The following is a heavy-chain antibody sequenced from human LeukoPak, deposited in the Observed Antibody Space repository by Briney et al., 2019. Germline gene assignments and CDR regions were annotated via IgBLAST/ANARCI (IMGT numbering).Heavy chain of an antibody. CDR3: ARDTGYHTFDY. J-gene: IGHJ4*02. Sequence: GGSLRLSCATSGFTFSRYWMTWVRQAPGKGLEWVASIKEDGSEKYHVDSGKGRFTVSRDNAKNSLYLQMNSLRVEDTAVYYCARDTGYHTFDYWGQGTLVTVSS. CDR2: IKEDGSEK. D-gene: IGHD5-12*01. V-gene: IGHV3-7*05. CDR1: GFTFSRYW.